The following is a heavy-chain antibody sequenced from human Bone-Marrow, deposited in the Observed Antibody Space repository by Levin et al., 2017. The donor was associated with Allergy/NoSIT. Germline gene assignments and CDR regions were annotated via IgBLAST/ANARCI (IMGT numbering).Heavy chain of an antibody. J-gene: IGHJ4*02. CDR1: GDSFSSNSAA. V-gene: IGHV6-1*01. CDR3: ARDGPAISVFDF. Sequence: SQTLSLTCAISGDSFSSNSAAWNWIRQSPSRGLEWLGRTYYRSKWYYDYALPVKSRITVTPDTSKNQFSLQLNSVTPEDTAVYYCARDGPAISVFDFWGQGTLVTVSS. CDR2: TYYRSKWYY.